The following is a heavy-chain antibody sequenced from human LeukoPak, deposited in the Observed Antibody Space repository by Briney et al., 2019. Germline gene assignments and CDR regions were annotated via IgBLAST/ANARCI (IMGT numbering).Heavy chain of an antibody. V-gene: IGHV1-2*02. J-gene: IGHJ6*02. CDR2: INPNSGGT. D-gene: IGHD5-18*01. CDR1: GYTFTGYY. CDR3: ARFVDTARGADGMDV. Sequence: ASVKVSCKASGYTFTGYYMHWVRQAPGQGLEWMGWINPNSGGTNYAQKFQGRVTMTRDTSISTAYMELSRLRSDDTAVDYCARFVDTARGADGMDVWGQGTTVTVSS.